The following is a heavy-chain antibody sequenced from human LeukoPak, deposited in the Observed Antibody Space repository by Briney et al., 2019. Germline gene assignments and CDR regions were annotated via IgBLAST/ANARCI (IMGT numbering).Heavy chain of an antibody. D-gene: IGHD3-16*01. CDR2: ISDSGDTT. CDR3: ASRWGYSFDH. J-gene: IGHJ4*02. CDR1: GISFSSYV. V-gene: IGHV3-23*01. Sequence: PGGSLRLSCAASGISFSSYVMSWVRQAPGKGLEWVSVISDSGDTTYYADSVKGRFTISRDNSKNTLYLQMNSLRAEDTAIYYCASRWGYSFDHWGQGTLVTVSS.